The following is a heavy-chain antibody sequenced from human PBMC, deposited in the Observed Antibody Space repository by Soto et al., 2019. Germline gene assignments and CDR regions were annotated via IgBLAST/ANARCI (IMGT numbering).Heavy chain of an antibody. D-gene: IGHD5-18*01. Sequence: GSVKVSCKGSGYTLTSYGIRWVGQAPGQGLEWMGWISAYNGNTNYAQKLQGRVTMTTDTSTSTAYMELRSLRSDDTAVYYCAREQEYSYGWLDPWGQGTLVTV. CDR3: AREQEYSYGWLDP. J-gene: IGHJ5*02. V-gene: IGHV1-18*04. CDR2: ISAYNGNT. CDR1: GYTLTSYG.